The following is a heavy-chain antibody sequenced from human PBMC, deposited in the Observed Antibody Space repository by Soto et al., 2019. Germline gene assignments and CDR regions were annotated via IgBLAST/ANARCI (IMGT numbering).Heavy chain of an antibody. CDR3: ASALKNFGVVTHYYFDY. CDR2: IYYSGST. CDR1: GGSISSGGYY. Sequence: SETLSLTCTVSGGSISSGGYYWSWIRQHPGKGLEWIGYIYYSGSTYYNPSLKSRVTISVDTSKNQFSLKLSSVTAADTAVYYCASALKNFGVVTHYYFDYWGQGTLVTVSS. J-gene: IGHJ4*02. V-gene: IGHV4-31*03. D-gene: IGHD3-3*01.